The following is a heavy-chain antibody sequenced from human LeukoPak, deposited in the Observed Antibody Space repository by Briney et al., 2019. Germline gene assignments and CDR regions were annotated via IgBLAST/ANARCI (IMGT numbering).Heavy chain of an antibody. J-gene: IGHJ6*02. CDR2: IYYSGST. D-gene: IGHD3-10*01. Sequence: SETLSLTCTVSGGSISSSSYYWGWIRQPPGKGLEWIGSIYYSGSTYYNPSLKSRVTISVDTSKNQFSLKLSSVTAADTAVYYCARRSRDYYGSGSYNVWGQGTTVTVSS. V-gene: IGHV4-39*01. CDR1: GGSISSSSYY. CDR3: ARRSRDYYGSGSYNV.